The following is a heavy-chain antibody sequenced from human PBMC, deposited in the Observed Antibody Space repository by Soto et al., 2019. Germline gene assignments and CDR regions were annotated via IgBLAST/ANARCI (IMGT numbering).Heavy chain of an antibody. Sequence: SETLSLTCAVYGGSFSGYYWSWIRQPPGKGLEWIGEINHSGSTNYNPSLKSRVTISVDTSKNQFSLKLSPVTAADTAVYYCARGGVVVVPAASPGAYYFDYWGQGTLVTVSS. CDR2: INHSGST. CDR1: GGSFSGYY. D-gene: IGHD2-2*01. V-gene: IGHV4-34*01. J-gene: IGHJ4*02. CDR3: ARGGVVVVPAASPGAYYFDY.